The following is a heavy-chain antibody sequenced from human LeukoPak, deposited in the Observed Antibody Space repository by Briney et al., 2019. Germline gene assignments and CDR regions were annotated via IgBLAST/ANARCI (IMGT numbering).Heavy chain of an antibody. D-gene: IGHD6-13*01. CDR1: GGSISSSNW. J-gene: IGHJ4*02. CDR3: ARKTVAAGTRCFDY. CDR2: IYHSGST. Sequence: SETLSLTCAVSGGSISSSNWWSWVRQPPGKGLEWIGEIYHSGSTNYNPSLKSRVTISVDKSKNQLSLKLSSVTVADTALYYCARKTVAAGTRCFDYWGQGTLVTVSS. V-gene: IGHV4-4*02.